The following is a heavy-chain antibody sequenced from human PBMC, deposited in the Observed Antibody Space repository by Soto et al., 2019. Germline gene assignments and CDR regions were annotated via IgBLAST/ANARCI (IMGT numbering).Heavy chain of an antibody. Sequence: GGSLRLSCVVSGFIVSSSHMIWVRQAPGKGLEGVSILYNHGKTNYVDSVKGRFTITRDNSKNTVYLQMNSLRVEDTAVYYCARLTEAERHWGQGALVTVSS. CDR3: ARLTEAERH. V-gene: IGHV3-53*01. J-gene: IGHJ4*02. CDR1: GFIVSSSH. D-gene: IGHD1-1*01. CDR2: LYNHGKT.